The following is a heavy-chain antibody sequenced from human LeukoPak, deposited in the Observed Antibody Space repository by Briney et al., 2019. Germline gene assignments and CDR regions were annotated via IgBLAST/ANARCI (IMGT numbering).Heavy chain of an antibody. CDR1: GFTFTTYE. V-gene: IGHV3-48*03. J-gene: IGHJ5*02. Sequence: GGSLRLSCAASGFTFTTYEMNWVRQAPGKGLEWVSHIDSSGRAIYYADSVKGRFTISRDNAKNSLYLQMTSLRAEDTALYYCAKSDLDPWGQGTLVTVSS. CDR3: AKSDLDP. CDR2: IDSSGRAI.